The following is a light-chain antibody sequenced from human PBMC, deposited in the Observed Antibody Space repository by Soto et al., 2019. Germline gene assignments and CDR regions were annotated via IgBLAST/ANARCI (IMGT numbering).Light chain of an antibody. CDR1: QGIGSA. V-gene: IGKV1-13*02. CDR3: QQFNV. CDR2: DAS. Sequence: AIQLTQSPSSLSASVGDRVTTTCRASQGIGSALAWYQQKPGKAPKLLIYDASSLESGVPSRFSGSGSGTDFTLTISSLQPEDFATYYCQQFNVFGGGTKVHIK. J-gene: IGKJ4*01.